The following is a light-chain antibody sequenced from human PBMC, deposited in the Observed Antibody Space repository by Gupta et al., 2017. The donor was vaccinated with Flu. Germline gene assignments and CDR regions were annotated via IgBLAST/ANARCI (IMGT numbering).Light chain of an antibody. CDR1: QSVSSN. CDR2: GAS. J-gene: IGKJ4*01. Sequence: ETVMTQSPATLSVSPGERATLSCRASQSVSSNLAWYQQKPGQAPRLLIYGASTRATGIPARFSGSGSGTEFTLTISSLQSEDFAVYYCQQYNNWPPLTLGGVTKVEIK. V-gene: IGKV3-15*01. CDR3: QQYNNWPPLT.